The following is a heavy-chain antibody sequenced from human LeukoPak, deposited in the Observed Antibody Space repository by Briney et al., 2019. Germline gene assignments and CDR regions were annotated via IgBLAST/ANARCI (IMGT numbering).Heavy chain of an antibody. J-gene: IGHJ4*02. Sequence: SETLSLPSNISASSIRINYWTWVRKTPGKGLKWIGYIYSSGTTDSNPSLKNRVTISVDTSRNHFSLTLKSVTAADTAVYYCARGHGIPPDSWGQGILVTVSA. CDR1: ASSIRINY. V-gene: IGHV4-59*01. CDR3: ARGHGIPPDS. D-gene: IGHD1-1*01. CDR2: IYSSGTT.